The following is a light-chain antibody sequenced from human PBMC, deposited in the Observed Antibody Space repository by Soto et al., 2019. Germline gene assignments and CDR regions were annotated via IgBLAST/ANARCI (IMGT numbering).Light chain of an antibody. J-gene: IGLJ1*01. V-gene: IGLV2-14*01. CDR2: EVS. Sequence: QSVLAQPASVSGSPGQSLTISCTGTSIDIAPYNYVSWYQQHPGKAPKLIIYEVSYRPSRISNHFSGSQSGNTASLTISGLQAEDEADYYCSSYTSSTNDVFGTGTKVTVL. CDR3: SSYTSSTNDV. CDR1: SIDIAPYNY.